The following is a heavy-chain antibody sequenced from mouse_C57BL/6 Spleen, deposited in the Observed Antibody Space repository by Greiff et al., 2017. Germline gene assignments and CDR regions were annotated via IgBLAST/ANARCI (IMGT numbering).Heavy chain of an antibody. V-gene: IGHV14-2*01. CDR3: ARSPIATVVATGYFDY. J-gene: IGHJ2*01. Sequence: VQLQQSGAELVKPGASVKLSCTASGFNITDYYMHWVKQRPEQGLEWIGRIDPEDGETKYAPKFKGKAPITADTSSNTAYLQLSSLTSEETAVFCGARSPIATVVATGYFDYWGQGTTLTVSS. CDR1: GFNITDYY. CDR2: IDPEDGET. D-gene: IGHD1-1*01.